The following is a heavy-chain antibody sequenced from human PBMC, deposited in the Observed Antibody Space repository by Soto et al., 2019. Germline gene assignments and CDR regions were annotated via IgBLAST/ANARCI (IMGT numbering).Heavy chain of an antibody. Sequence: GGSLRLSCAASGFTFSSYAMHWVRQAPGKGLEWVAVISYDGSNKYYADSVKGRLTISRDNSKNTLYLQIDSLRAEDTAVFYCARGYDLLTAYYTDDYWGQGTLVTVSS. J-gene: IGHJ4*02. CDR2: ISYDGSNK. CDR1: GFTFSSYA. D-gene: IGHD3-9*01. CDR3: ARGYDLLTAYYTDDY. V-gene: IGHV3-30*14.